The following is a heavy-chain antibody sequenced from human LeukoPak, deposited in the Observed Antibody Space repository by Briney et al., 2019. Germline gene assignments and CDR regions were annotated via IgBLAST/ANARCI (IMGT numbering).Heavy chain of an antibody. CDR3: ARDPDDYGSGSAGWFDP. CDR2: ITTGSSYI. Sequence: SAGSGFSCEGEKMKWVGPAPRKGLEWVSSITTGSSYIYYADSVKGRFTISRDNAKNSLYLQMSSLRVEDTAVYFCARDPDDYGSGSAGWFDPWGQGTLVTVSS. D-gene: IGHD3-10*01. J-gene: IGHJ5*02. CDR1: GFSCEGEK. V-gene: IGHV3-21*06.